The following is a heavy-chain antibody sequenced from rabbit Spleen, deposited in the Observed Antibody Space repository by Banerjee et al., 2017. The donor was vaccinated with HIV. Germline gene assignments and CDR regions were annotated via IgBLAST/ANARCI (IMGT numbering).Heavy chain of an antibody. CDR3: ARDLPGVIGWNFGW. CDR1: GFTISNSYW. CDR2: IYADSSSFT. J-gene: IGHJ4*01. Sequence: QSLEESGGDLVKPGASLTLTCTASGFTISNSYWICWVRQAPGKGLEWIACIYADSSSFTYYATWAKGRFTISKTSSTTVTLQMTSLTAADTATYFCARDLPGVIGWNFGWWGPGTLVTVS. D-gene: IGHD1-1*01. V-gene: IGHV1S40*01.